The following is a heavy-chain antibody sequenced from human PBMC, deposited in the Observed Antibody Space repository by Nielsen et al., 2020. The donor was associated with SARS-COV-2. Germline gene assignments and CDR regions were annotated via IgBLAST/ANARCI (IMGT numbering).Heavy chain of an antibody. J-gene: IGHJ4*02. V-gene: IGHV4-34*01. Sequence: SETLSLTCAVYGGSFSGYYWSWIRQPPGKGLEWIGEINHSGSTNYNPSLKSRVTISVDTSKNQFSLKLGSVTAADTAVYYCARSGYSYGWRTFDYWGQGTLVTVSS. CDR1: GGSFSGYY. D-gene: IGHD5-18*01. CDR3: ARSGYSYGWRTFDY. CDR2: INHSGST.